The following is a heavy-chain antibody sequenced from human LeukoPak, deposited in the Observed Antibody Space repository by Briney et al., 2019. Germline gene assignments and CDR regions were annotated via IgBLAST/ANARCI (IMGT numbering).Heavy chain of an antibody. J-gene: IGHJ4*02. Sequence: ASVKVSCKASGYTFTGFYMHWVRQAPGQGLEWVGWINPNSGDTNYAQKLQGRVTMTTDTSTSTAYMELRSLRSDDTAVYYCARGGGEADYWGQGTLVTVSS. D-gene: IGHD2-21*01. V-gene: IGHV1-2*02. CDR3: ARGGGEADY. CDR1: GYTFTGFY. CDR2: INPNSGDT.